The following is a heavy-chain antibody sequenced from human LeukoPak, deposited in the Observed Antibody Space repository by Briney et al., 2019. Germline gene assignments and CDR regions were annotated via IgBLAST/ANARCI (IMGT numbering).Heavy chain of an antibody. V-gene: IGHV3-30*02. J-gene: IGHJ6*03. Sequence: PGGSLRLSCAASGFIFNDYGMNWVRQTPGKGLEWVAYIRHDGNQKFYGDSVKGRFTISRDNAKNTLFLQMNSLRAEDTAVYYCARALYYYYYMDVWGKGTTVTISS. CDR2: IRHDGNQK. CDR3: ARALYYYYYMDV. CDR1: GFIFNDYG.